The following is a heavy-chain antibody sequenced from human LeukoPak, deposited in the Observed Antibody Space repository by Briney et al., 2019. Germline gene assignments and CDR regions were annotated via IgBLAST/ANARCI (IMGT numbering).Heavy chain of an antibody. Sequence: PSETLSLTCTVSGGSVSTSYWSWIRQPPGKGPECIGYISYSVTTNYNPSLKSRVTISLDTSKNQFPLNLTSVTAEDTAMYYCARDKHNGYCSGGRCYPFYFDSWGQGILVTVSS. V-gene: IGHV4-59*02. J-gene: IGHJ4*02. D-gene: IGHD2-15*01. CDR1: GGSVSTSY. CDR3: ARDKHNGYCSGGRCYPFYFDS. CDR2: ISYSVTT.